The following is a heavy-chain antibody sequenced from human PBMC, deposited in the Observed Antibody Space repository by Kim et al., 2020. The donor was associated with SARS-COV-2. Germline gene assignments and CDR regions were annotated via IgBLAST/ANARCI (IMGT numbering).Heavy chain of an antibody. D-gene: IGHD3-10*01. V-gene: IGHV4-4*02. CDR3: ARDSYYYGSGSYYKTNYYYGMDV. CDR1: GGSISSSNW. Sequence: SETLSLTCAVSGGSISSSNWWSWVRQPPGKGLEWIGEIYHSGSTNYNPSLKSRVTISVDKSKNQFSLKLSSVTAADTAVYYCARDSYYYGSGSYYKTNYYYGMDVWGQGTTVTVSS. J-gene: IGHJ6*02. CDR2: IYHSGST.